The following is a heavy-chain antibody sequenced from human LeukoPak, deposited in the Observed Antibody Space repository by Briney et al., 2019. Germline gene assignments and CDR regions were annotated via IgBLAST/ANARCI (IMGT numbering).Heavy chain of an antibody. CDR3: ARQSSYDSSVD. V-gene: IGHV5-51*01. D-gene: IGHD3-22*01. J-gene: IGHJ4*02. Sequence: GESLKISCQASGYSFTSYWIAWVRQRPGKGLEWMGIIYPADSDTRYSSSFQGQVTISADKSISTAYLQWSSLKASDTAMYYCARQSSYDSSVDWGQGTLVTVSS. CDR1: GYSFTSYW. CDR2: IYPADSDT.